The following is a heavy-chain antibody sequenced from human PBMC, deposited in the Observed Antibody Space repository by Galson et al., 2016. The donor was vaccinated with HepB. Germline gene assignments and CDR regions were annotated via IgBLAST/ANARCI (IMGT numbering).Heavy chain of an antibody. J-gene: IGHJ4*02. CDR3: ARQITGDILLS. Sequence: SLRLSCAASGFRSSIYWMAWVRQAPGKGLEWVANINQDGSTKYYVGSVRGRFTISRDNANNSLSLQMNNLRVEDTAVYYCARQITGDILLSRGQGTLVTVSS. D-gene: IGHD7-27*01. V-gene: IGHV3-7*01. CDR1: GFRSSIYW. CDR2: INQDGSTK.